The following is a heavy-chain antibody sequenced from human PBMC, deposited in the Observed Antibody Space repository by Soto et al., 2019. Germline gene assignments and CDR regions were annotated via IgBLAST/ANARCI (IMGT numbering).Heavy chain of an antibody. CDR3: AKYELVGFLEWGNWFDP. Sequence: QVQLVESGGGVVQPGRSLRLSCAASGFTFSSYGMHWVRQAPGKGLEWVAVISYDGSNKYYADSVKGRFTISRDNSKNTLYLQMNSLRAEDTAVYYCAKYELVGFLEWGNWFDPWGQGTLVTVSS. V-gene: IGHV3-30*18. CDR2: ISYDGSNK. D-gene: IGHD3-3*01. CDR1: GFTFSSYG. J-gene: IGHJ5*02.